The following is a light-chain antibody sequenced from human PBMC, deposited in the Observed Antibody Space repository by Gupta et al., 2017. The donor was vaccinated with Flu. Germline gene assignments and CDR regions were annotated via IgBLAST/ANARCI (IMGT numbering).Light chain of an antibody. J-gene: IGKJ1*01. CDR1: QSVSSSY. CDR3: QQYGSSPWT. Sequence: LSCRASQSVSSSYLAWYQQKPGQAPRLLIYGASSRATGIPDRFSGSGSGTDFTLTISRLEPEDFAVYYCQQYGSSPWTFGQGTKVEIK. V-gene: IGKV3-20*01. CDR2: GAS.